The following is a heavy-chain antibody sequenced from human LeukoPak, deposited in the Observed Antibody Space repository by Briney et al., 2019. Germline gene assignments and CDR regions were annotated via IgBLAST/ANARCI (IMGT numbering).Heavy chain of an antibody. J-gene: IGHJ5*02. D-gene: IGHD3-3*01. CDR2: IYYSGTT. V-gene: IGHV4-59*08. CDR1: GGSISSYY. Sequence: SETLSLTCTVSGGSISSYYWSWIRQPPGKGLGWIGYIYYSGTTNYNPSLKSRVTISVDTSKNQFSLKLSSVTAADTAVYYCARHVKGAYDFWSGYWFDPWGQGTLVTVSS. CDR3: ARHVKGAYDFWSGYWFDP.